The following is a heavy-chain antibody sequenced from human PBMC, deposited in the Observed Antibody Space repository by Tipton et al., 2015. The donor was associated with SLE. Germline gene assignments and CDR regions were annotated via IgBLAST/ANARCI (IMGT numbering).Heavy chain of an antibody. J-gene: IGHJ4*02. CDR1: GGSFSGYY. CDR3: ARGFRGGNSSSWYGLYRDARSPYFDY. D-gene: IGHD6-13*01. Sequence: TLSLTCAVYGGSFSGYYWSWIRQPPGKGLEWFGEINHSGSTNYNPSLKSRVTISVDTAKNQFSLTLSSVTAADTAVYYCARGFRGGNSSSWYGLYRDARSPYFDYWGQGTLVTVSS. V-gene: IGHV4-34*01. CDR2: INHSGST.